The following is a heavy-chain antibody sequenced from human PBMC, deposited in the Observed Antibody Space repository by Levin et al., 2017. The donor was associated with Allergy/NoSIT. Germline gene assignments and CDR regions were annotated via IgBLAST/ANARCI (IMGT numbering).Heavy chain of an antibody. CDR1: GDSVSSNSAA. Sequence: SETLSLTCAISGDSVSSNSAAWNWIRQSPSRGLEWLGRTYYRSKWYNDYAVSVKSRITINPDTSKNQFSLQLNSVTPEDTAVYYCAREGWLRDVYDYYMDGWGKGTTVTVSS. D-gene: IGHD5-12*01. CDR2: TYYRSKWYN. J-gene: IGHJ6*03. V-gene: IGHV6-1*01. CDR3: AREGWLRDVYDYYMDG.